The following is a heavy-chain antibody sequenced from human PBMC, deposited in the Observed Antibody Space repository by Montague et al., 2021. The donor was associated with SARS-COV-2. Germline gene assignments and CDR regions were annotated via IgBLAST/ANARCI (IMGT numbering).Heavy chain of an antibody. CDR2: TYYRSKWYN. CDR3: TSGREGNYNVMDV. J-gene: IGHJ6*02. Sequence: AISRDSVSSNSATWNWVRQSPSRGLEWLGRTYYRSKWYNDYAVSVRGRVTINPDTSKNQFSLQLNSVTPEDTAIYYCTSGREGNYNVMDVWGQGTTVTVSS. D-gene: IGHD1-1*01. V-gene: IGHV6-1*01. CDR1: RDSVSSNSAT.